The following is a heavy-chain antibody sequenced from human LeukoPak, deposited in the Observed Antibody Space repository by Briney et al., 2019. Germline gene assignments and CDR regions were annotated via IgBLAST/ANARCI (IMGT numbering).Heavy chain of an antibody. Sequence: GGSLRLSCAASGFTFSSYAMHWVRQAPGKGLEWVGRIKSKTDGGTTDYAAPVKGRFTISRDDSKNTLYLQMNSLKTEDTAVYYCTTDRYGDYVFDYWGQGTLVTVSS. CDR1: GFTFSSYA. CDR2: IKSKTDGGTT. V-gene: IGHV3-15*01. J-gene: IGHJ4*02. D-gene: IGHD4-17*01. CDR3: TTDRYGDYVFDY.